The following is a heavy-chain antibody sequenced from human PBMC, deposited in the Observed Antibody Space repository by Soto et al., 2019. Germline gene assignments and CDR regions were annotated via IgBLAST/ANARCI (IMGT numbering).Heavy chain of an antibody. CDR3: AGRLTTAASLDY. J-gene: IGHJ4*02. Sequence: VQLVESGGGLIQPGGSLRLSCAASGFTVSNNHMTWVRQAAGKGLELVSFVHGGGSTSYADSVKGRFTISRDNSQTTLYIQMDSLRAEDTAIYYCAGRLTTAASLDYWGRGTRVTVSS. CDR2: VHGGGST. D-gene: IGHD3-16*01. CDR1: GFTVSNNH. V-gene: IGHV3-53*01.